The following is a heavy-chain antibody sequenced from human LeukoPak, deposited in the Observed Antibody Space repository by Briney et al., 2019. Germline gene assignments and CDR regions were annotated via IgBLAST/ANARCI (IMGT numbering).Heavy chain of an antibody. CDR3: AKDQVPRGTRGTFDF. CDR1: GLNFDEYS. J-gene: IGHJ4*02. Sequence: NPGGPLTLLCVRSGLNFDEYSLIGPRQATGEALEGVASISSDSDNIYYADAMRGRFTISSDNAQKPLFLQMESLGADDTAQYYCAKDQVPRGTRGTFDFWGQGTPVTISS. D-gene: IGHD1-1*01. V-gene: IGHV3-21*01. CDR2: ISSDSDNI.